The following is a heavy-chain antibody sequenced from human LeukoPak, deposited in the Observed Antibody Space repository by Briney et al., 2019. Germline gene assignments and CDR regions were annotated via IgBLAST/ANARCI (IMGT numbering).Heavy chain of an antibody. V-gene: IGHV3-21*04. D-gene: IGHD6-19*01. Sequence: GGSLRLSCAASGFTFSSYSMNWVRQAPGKGLEWVSSISSSSSYIYYADSVKGRFTISRDNAKNSLYLLMNSLRAEDTAVYYCAKDMVRFGAVAGQYFDSWGQGILVTVSS. J-gene: IGHJ4*02. CDR1: GFTFSSYS. CDR2: ISSSSSYI. CDR3: AKDMVRFGAVAGQYFDS.